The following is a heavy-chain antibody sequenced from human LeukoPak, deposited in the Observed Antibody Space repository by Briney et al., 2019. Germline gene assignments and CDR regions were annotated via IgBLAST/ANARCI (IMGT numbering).Heavy chain of an antibody. CDR2: IKPATGGT. D-gene: IGHD3-16*01. J-gene: IGHJ5*02. Sequence: GASVKVSCKASGYTFTDYYIHWLRQAPGHGPEWMGWIKPATGGTRYAEKFQARVTMDRDVSSNTAYMELNRLTFDDTAVYYCAIDDGKDTTWGDWFDPWGQGTLVTVSS. CDR1: GYTFTDYY. CDR3: AIDDGKDTTWGDWFDP. V-gene: IGHV1-2*02.